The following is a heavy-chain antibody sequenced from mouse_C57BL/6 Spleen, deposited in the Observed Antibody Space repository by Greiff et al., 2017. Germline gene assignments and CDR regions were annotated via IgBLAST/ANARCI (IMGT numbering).Heavy chain of an antibody. CDR1: GYTFTSYW. J-gene: IGHJ4*01. Sequence: QVQLQQPGAELVKPGASVKMSCKASGYTFTSYWITLVKQRPGQGLEWIGDIYPGSGSTNYNEKFKSKATLTVDTSSSTAYMQLSSLTSEDSAVYYCARPHYYGSSYEAMDYWGQGTSVTVSS. CDR2: IYPGSGST. D-gene: IGHD1-1*01. V-gene: IGHV1-55*01. CDR3: ARPHYYGSSYEAMDY.